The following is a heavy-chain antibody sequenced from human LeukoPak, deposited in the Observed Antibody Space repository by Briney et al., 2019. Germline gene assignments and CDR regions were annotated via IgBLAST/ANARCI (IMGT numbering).Heavy chain of an antibody. J-gene: IGHJ1*01. Sequence: PGGSLRLSCAASGFIFSNYEMNWVRQAPGKGLEWVAVISYDGSKKFYADSVKGRFTISRDNSKNTLSLQMDSLRAEDTAVYYCAKDQDSGKYYVRHFQHWGQGTLVTVSS. CDR1: GFIFSNYE. CDR2: ISYDGSKK. V-gene: IGHV3-30*18. CDR3: AKDQDSGKYYVRHFQH. D-gene: IGHD1-26*01.